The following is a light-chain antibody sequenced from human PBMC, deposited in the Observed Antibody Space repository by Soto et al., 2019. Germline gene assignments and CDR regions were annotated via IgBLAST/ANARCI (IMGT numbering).Light chain of an antibody. CDR2: DVT. V-gene: IGLV2-11*01. CDR3: CSYAGSDTYVL. Sequence: QSALTQPRSVSGSPGQSVTISCTGTSSDVGVYNYVSWYQQHPGKAPKLVIYDVTKRPSGVPDRFSGSKSGNTASLTISGLQAEDEADYSCCSYAGSDTYVLCGGGTKLTVL. J-gene: IGLJ2*01. CDR1: SSDVGVYNY.